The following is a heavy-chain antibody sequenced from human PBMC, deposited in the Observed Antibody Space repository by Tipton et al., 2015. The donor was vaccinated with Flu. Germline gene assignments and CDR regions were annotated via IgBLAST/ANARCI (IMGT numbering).Heavy chain of an antibody. CDR3: ARLIYYDRRVHWFDP. CDR1: GDSMSSTSYY. D-gene: IGHD3-22*01. CDR2: FYYTGDT. J-gene: IGHJ5*02. V-gene: IGHV4-39*01. Sequence: TLSLTCIVSGDSMSSTSYYWGWIRQPPGKGLEWIGSFYYTGDTFYRPSLRSRTTISVDMSKKQFSLNLKSVTAADTAVYSCARLIYYDRRVHWFDPWGQGTLVTVSS.